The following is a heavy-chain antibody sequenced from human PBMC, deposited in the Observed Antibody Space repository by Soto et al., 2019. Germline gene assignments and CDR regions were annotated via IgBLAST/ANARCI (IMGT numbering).Heavy chain of an antibody. J-gene: IGHJ6*02. CDR2: IWYDGSNK. CDR1: GFTFSSYG. CDR3: ARLQLLVGGYYYGLDV. Sequence: QVQLVESGGGVVQPGRSLRLSCAASGFTFSSYGMHWVRQAPGKGLEWVAVIWYDGSNKYYADSVKGRFPISRDNSKKSLYLQMNSLRAEDTAVYYCARLQLLVGGYYYGLDVWGQGTTVTVSS. D-gene: IGHD6-19*01. V-gene: IGHV3-33*01.